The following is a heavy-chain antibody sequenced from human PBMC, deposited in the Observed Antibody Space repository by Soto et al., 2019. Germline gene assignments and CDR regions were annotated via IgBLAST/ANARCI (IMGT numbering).Heavy chain of an antibody. CDR2: ITPYNGNA. CDR3: ARARMYSGAYHDY. CDR1: GYTFSNFG. J-gene: IGHJ4*02. D-gene: IGHD1-26*01. Sequence: GPGVESPGASVKVSCKASGYTFSNFGINWVRQAPGQGLEWMGWITPYNGNANYAQKHQDRLTITTDTSTNTAYLELRSLRSDDTAVYFCARARMYSGAYHDYWGQGTLVTVSS. V-gene: IGHV1-18*04.